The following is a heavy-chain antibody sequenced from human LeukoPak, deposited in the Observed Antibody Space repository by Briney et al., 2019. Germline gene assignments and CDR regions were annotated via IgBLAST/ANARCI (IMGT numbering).Heavy chain of an antibody. D-gene: IGHD2-21*01. Sequence: PGGSQRLSCAASEITYSGHPMNGDRQAPGKGLEWVANIKPDGSGTNYVDSVKGRFTISRYNTKNSAYLQMNSLRADGTARYDCPASCCYWGQGTLVSVSS. CDR1: EITYSGHP. CDR3: PASCCY. CDR2: IKPDGSGT. V-gene: IGHV3-7*05. J-gene: IGHJ4*02.